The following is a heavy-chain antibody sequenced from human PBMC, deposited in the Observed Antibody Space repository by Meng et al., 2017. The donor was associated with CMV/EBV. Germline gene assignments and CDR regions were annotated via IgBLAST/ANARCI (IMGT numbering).Heavy chain of an antibody. CDR2: IYYSGST. J-gene: IGHJ4*02. D-gene: IGHD2-2*01. Sequence: SETLSLTCTVSGGSISSSSYYWGWIRQPPGKGLEWIGSIYYSGSTYYNPSLKSRVTISVDTSKNQFSLKLSSVTDADTAVYYCARDTIVVVPAASGGFDYWGQGTLVTVSS. CDR3: ARDTIVVVPAASGGFDY. V-gene: IGHV4-39*07. CDR1: GGSISSSSYY.